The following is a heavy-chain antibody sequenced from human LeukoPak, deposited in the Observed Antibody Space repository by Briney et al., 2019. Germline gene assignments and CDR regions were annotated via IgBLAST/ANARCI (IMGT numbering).Heavy chain of an antibody. Sequence: GGSLRLSCAASGFTFRNYAMSWVRQSPGKGLEWVSGISGSGGSTYYADSVKGRFTISRDNSKNTLYLQMNSLRAEDTAVYYCAKDGVGATGYAFDIWGQGTMVTVSS. CDR2: ISGSGGST. D-gene: IGHD1-26*01. CDR1: GFTFRNYA. J-gene: IGHJ3*02. CDR3: AKDGVGATGYAFDI. V-gene: IGHV3-23*01.